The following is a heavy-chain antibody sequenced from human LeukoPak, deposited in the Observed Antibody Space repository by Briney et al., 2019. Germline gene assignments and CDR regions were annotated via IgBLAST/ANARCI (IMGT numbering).Heavy chain of an antibody. D-gene: IGHD4-17*01. V-gene: IGHV4-39*01. CDR3: ARQVTTVTTPGFDY. CDR2: IYYSGST. J-gene: IGHJ4*02. Sequence: SETLSLTCTVSGGSISSGGYYWGWIRQPPGKGLEWIGSIYYSGSTYYNPSLKSRVTISVDTSKNQFSLKLSSVTAADTAVYYCARQVTTVTTPGFDYWGQGTLVTVSS. CDR1: GGSISSGGYY.